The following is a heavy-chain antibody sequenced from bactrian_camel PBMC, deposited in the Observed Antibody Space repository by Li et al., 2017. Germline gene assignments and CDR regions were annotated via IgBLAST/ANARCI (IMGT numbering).Heavy chain of an antibody. Sequence: VQLVESGGGLVQPGGSLRLSCTISGTSPYYKGWFRQVPGKEREGVAAIYTGAGGVRYADSVKGRFTVSQDNAKNTVYLQMNSLKPEDTAMYYCAAVGPIRRVCVYTMTHFANERGQGTQVTVS. J-gene: IGHJ4*01. D-gene: IGHD2*01. CDR3: AAVGPIRRVCVYTMTHFANE. CDR2: IYTGAGGV. V-gene: IGHV3S40*01. CDR1: GTSPYY.